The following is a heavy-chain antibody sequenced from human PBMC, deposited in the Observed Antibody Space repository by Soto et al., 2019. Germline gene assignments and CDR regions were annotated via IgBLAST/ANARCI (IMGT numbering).Heavy chain of an antibody. CDR1: GYTFTGDY. CDR3: ARDIYEGITMVRGPFDY. J-gene: IGHJ4*02. CDR2: INPNSGGT. D-gene: IGHD3-10*01. Sequence: ASVKVSCKASGYTFTGDYMHWVRQAPGQGLEWMGWINPNSGGTNYAQKFQGRVTMTRDTSISTAYMELSRLRSDDTAVYYCARDIYEGITMVRGPFDYWGQGTLVTVSS. V-gene: IGHV1-2*02.